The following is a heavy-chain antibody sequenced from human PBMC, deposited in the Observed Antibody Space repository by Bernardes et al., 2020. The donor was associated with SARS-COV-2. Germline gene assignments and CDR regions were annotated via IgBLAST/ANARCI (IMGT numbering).Heavy chain of an antibody. CDR1: GGSFSGYY. CDR3: ARGLIPRITIFGVVIRDPARSYGMDV. CDR2: INHSGST. V-gene: IGHV4-34*01. D-gene: IGHD3-3*01. Sequence: SEPLPLTCAVYGGSFSGYYWSWIRQPPGKGLEWIGEINHSGSTNYNPSLKSRVTISVDTSKNQFSLKLSSVTAADTAVYYCARGLIPRITIFGVVIRDPARSYGMDVWGQGTTVTVSS. J-gene: IGHJ6*02.